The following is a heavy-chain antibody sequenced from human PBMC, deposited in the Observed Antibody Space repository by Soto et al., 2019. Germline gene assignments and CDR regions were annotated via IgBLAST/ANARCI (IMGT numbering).Heavy chain of an antibody. D-gene: IGHD6-13*01. V-gene: IGHV3-30*18. J-gene: IGHJ4*02. Sequence: QVQLVESGGGVVQPGRSLRLSCAASGFTFSSYGMHWVRQAPGKGLEWVAVISYDGSNKYYADSVKGRFTISRDNSKNTLDLQMNSLRAEATAVYDCAKPGIASSFSDFFFDYWGQGTLVTVSS. CDR1: GFTFSSYG. CDR3: AKPGIASSFSDFFFDY. CDR2: ISYDGSNK.